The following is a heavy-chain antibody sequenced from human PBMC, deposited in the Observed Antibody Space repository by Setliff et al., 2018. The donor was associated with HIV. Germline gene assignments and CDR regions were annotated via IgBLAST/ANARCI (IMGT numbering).Heavy chain of an antibody. CDR3: ARVSGGDSKWFDP. Sequence: ASVKVSCKASGGTFSSYAISWVRHAPGQGLEWMGGIIPIFGTANYAQKFQGRVTITADESTSTAYMELSSLRSEDTAVYYCARVSGGDSKWFDPWGQGTLVTAPQ. D-gene: IGHD2-21*02. CDR1: GGTFSSYA. V-gene: IGHV1-69*13. J-gene: IGHJ5*02. CDR2: IIPIFGTA.